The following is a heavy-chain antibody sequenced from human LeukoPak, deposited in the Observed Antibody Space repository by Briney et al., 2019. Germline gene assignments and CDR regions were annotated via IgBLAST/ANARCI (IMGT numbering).Heavy chain of an antibody. Sequence: GGSLRLSCAASGFTFPSYVMIWVRQAPGRGLEWVSGISGSGDSTYYADSLKGRFTFSRDNSKNPLYLQMNSLRAEDTAVYYCAKNFNYYGAGSYGPWGQGTRVTVSS. CDR3: AKNFNYYGAGSYGP. CDR2: ISGSGDST. V-gene: IGHV3-23*01. J-gene: IGHJ5*02. D-gene: IGHD3-10*01. CDR1: GFTFPSYV.